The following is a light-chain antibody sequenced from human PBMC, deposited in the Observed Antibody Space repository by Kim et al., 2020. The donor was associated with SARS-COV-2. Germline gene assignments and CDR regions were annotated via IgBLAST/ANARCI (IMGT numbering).Light chain of an antibody. CDR1: SSDVGAYNR. V-gene: IGLV2-14*03. J-gene: IGLJ2*01. CDR3: SSLTSGSTSVV. Sequence: QSITISCTGTSSDVGAYNRVSWYQQHPGKAPKLMIFDVSDRPSGVSNRFSGSKSDNTASLTISGLQAEDEAVYFCSSLTSGSTSVVFGGGTQLTVL. CDR2: DVS.